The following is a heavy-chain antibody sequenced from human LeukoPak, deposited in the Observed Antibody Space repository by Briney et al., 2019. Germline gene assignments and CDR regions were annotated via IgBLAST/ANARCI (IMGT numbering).Heavy chain of an antibody. CDR1: GGSISSGDYY. Sequence: NPSETLSLTCTVSGGSISSGDYYWSWIRQPPGKGLEWIGYIYYSGSTYYNPSLKSRVTMSVGTSKNQFSLRLSSVTAADTAVYYCARELTYADYWGQGTLVTVSS. CDR2: IYYSGST. J-gene: IGHJ4*02. CDR3: ARELTYADY. V-gene: IGHV4-30-4*01. D-gene: IGHD4/OR15-4a*01.